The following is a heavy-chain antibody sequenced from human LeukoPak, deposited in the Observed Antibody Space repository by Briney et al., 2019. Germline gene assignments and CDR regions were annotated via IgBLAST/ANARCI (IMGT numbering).Heavy chain of an antibody. V-gene: IGHV3-30-3*01. CDR1: GFTFSSYA. J-gene: IGHJ4*02. D-gene: IGHD3-10*01. CDR2: ISYDGSNK. CDR3: ARGQDYGSGSFYFDY. Sequence: GGFLRLSCAASGFTFSSYAMHWVRQAPGKGLEWVAVISYDGSNKYYADSVKGRFTISRDNSKNTLYLQMNSLRAEDTAVYYCARGQDYGSGSFYFDYWGQGTLVTVSS.